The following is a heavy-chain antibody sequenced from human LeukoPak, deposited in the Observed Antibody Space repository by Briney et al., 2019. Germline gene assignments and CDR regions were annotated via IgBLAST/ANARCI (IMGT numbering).Heavy chain of an antibody. J-gene: IGHJ6*02. V-gene: IGHV3-7*01. Sequence: GGSLRLSCAASGFTFSSYWMSWVRQAPGKGLEWVANIKQDGSEKYYVDSVKGRFTIFRDNAKNSLYLQMNSLRAEDTAVYYCARALAFYDSTGPLRRYYYYGMDVWGQGTTVTVSS. CDR1: GFTFSSYW. D-gene: IGHD3-22*01. CDR2: IKQDGSEK. CDR3: ARALAFYDSTGPLRRYYYYGMDV.